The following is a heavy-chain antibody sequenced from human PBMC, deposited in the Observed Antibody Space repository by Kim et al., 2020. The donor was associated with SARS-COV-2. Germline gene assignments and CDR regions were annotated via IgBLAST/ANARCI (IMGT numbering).Heavy chain of an antibody. J-gene: IGHJ4*02. V-gene: IGHV1-69*04. CDR3: ARGGIDSSGYYYPYYFDY. Sequence: QGRVTITADKSTSTAYMELSSLRSEDTAVYYCARGGIDSSGYYYPYYFDYWGQGTLVTVSS. D-gene: IGHD3-22*01.